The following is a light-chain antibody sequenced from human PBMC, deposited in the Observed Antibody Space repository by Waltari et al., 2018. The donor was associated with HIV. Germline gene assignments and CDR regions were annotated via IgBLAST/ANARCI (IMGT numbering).Light chain of an antibody. CDR1: SSNVGSNI. CDR3: AAWDDSLNAWV. V-gene: IGLV1-44*01. J-gene: IGLJ3*02. CDR2: SNN. Sequence: QSVLAQPPSASGTPGQRVTIPCSGSSSNVGSNIVNWYQQVPGTAPKLLIYSNNQRPSGVPDRFSGSNSGTSASLAISGLQSEDEADYYCAAWDDSLNAWVFGGGTKLTVL.